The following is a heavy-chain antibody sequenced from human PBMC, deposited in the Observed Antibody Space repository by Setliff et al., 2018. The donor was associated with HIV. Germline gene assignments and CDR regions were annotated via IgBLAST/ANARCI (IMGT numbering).Heavy chain of an antibody. CDR3: ARASVGATGLYACEI. D-gene: IGHD1-26*01. CDR2: IYTSGST. CDR1: GGSISSGIYY. J-gene: IGHJ3*02. Sequence: SETLSLTCTVSGGSISSGIYYWSWIRQPAGQGLEWIGHIYTSGSTNYSPSVKSRVTISVDTSKNQFSLSLNSVTASDTAVYYCARASVGATGLYACEIWGQGTMVTVSS. V-gene: IGHV4-61*09.